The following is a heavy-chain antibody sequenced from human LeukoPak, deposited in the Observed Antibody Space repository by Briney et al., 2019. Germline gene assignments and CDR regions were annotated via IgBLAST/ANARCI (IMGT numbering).Heavy chain of an antibody. D-gene: IGHD3-16*01. Sequence: GGSLRLSCAASGFTFSSYGMSWDRQASGKGLKWVSAISGSGGSRYYADSVKGRFTISRDNSKNTLFLEMNSLRVEDTAVYYCAKGRGFRVWDPWDNWGQGTLITVSS. J-gene: IGHJ4*02. CDR1: GFTFSSYG. CDR2: ISGSGGSR. CDR3: AKGRGFRVWDPWDN. V-gene: IGHV3-23*01.